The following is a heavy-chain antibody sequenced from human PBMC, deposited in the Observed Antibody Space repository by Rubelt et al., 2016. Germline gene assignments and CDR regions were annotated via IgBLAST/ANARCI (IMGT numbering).Heavy chain of an antibody. CDR2: IYHSGST. CDR1: GGSPSNANL. J-gene: IGHJ5*02. Sequence: QVQLQESGPGLVKPSGDLSPTCAVSGGSPSNANLLSLIRPPPGKGVGWVGEIYHSGSTNSNPSLESGVTIYVYKSKKQFSLNLNTVTAADTAVYDCARGGTGWIDPWGQGTLVTVSS. V-gene: IGHV4-4*02. D-gene: IGHD1/OR15-1a*01. CDR3: ARGGTGWIDP.